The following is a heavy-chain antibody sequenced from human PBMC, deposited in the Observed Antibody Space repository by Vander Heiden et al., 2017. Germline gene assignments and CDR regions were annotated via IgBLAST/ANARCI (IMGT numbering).Heavy chain of an antibody. CDR2: IIPFLGMA. CDR3: ARDSGNY. V-gene: IGHV1-69*10. CDR1: GGTFNSYA. Sequence: VQLVQSGAVVKKPGSSVTVSCKASGGTFNSYAISWVRQAPGLGLEWMGGIIPFLGMANYTQKFRGRVTITADKSADAVYMELNNLRSEDTAVYYCARDSGNYWGQGTLVTVSS. D-gene: IGHD1-26*01. J-gene: IGHJ4*02.